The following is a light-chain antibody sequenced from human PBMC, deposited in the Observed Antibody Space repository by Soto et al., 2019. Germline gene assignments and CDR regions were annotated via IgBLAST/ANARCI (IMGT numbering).Light chain of an antibody. CDR2: GAS. J-gene: IGKJ4*01. CDR1: QSVSSSY. Sequence: EIVLTRSPGTLSLSPGERATLSCRACQSVSSSYLAWYQQKPGQAPRQLIYGASSRATGIPDRFSGSGSGTDFTLTITRLEPEDFAVYYCQHYRTSFGGGTRVEI. V-gene: IGKV3-20*01. CDR3: QHYRTS.